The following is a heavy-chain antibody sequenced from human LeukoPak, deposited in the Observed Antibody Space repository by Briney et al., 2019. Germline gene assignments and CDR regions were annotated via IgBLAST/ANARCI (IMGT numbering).Heavy chain of an antibody. D-gene: IGHD2-15*01. V-gene: IGHV5-51*01. CDR3: ARQYCSGGSCYPNYYYYGMDV. Sequence: GESLKISCKGSGYSFTSYWIGWVRQMPGKGLEWMGIIYPGDSDTRYSPSSQGQVTISADKSISTAYLQWSSLKASDTAMYYCARQYCSGGSCYPNYYYYGMDVWGQGTTVTVSS. CDR1: GYSFTSYW. CDR2: IYPGDSDT. J-gene: IGHJ6*02.